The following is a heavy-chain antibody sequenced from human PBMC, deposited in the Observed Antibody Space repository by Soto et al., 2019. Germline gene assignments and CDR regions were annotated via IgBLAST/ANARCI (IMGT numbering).Heavy chain of an antibody. CDR2: IYPGDSDT. CDR1: GYSFTSYW. CDR3: ARGDSTDCSNGVCSFFYNHDMDV. J-gene: IGHJ6*02. Sequence: PGESLKISCKGSGYSFTSYWIGWVRQMPGKGLEWMGIIYPGDSDTRYSPSFQGQVTISADKSISTASMELTRLTSDDTAIYYCARGDSTDCSNGVCSFFYNHDMDVWGQGTTVTVSS. D-gene: IGHD2-8*01. V-gene: IGHV5-51*01.